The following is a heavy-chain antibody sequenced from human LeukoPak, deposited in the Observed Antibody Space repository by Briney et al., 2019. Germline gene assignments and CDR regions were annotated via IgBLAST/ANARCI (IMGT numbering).Heavy chain of an antibody. D-gene: IGHD4-17*01. CDR2: INHSGST. V-gene: IGHV4-34*01. CDR3: ARGRRDYVPRAFDI. CDR1: GGSFSGYY. Sequence: KSSETLSLTCAVYGGSFSGYYWSWIRQPPGKGLEWIGEINHSGSTNYNPSLKSRVTISVDTSKNQFSLKLSSVTAADTAVYYCARGRRDYVPRAFDIWGQGTMVTVSS. J-gene: IGHJ3*02.